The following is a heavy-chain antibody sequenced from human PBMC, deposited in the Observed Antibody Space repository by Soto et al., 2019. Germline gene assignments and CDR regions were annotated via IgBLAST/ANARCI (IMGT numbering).Heavy chain of an antibody. D-gene: IGHD6-19*01. J-gene: IGHJ4*02. CDR1: GGSMSSNY. CDR2: IYTSGTT. V-gene: IGHV4-4*07. CDR3: ARDQRLDSYSSPLYLYFDS. Sequence: QVQLQESGPGLVKPSETLSLTCTVSGGSMSSNYWSWIRQSAGKGLEWIGRIYTSGTTNYNPSIMSLVTMSVDTSKNRFSLKLTSVTAADTAVYYCARDQRLDSYSSPLYLYFDSWGQGSLVTVSS.